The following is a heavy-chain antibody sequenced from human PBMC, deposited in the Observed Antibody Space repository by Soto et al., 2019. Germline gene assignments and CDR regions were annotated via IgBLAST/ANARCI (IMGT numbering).Heavy chain of an antibody. CDR2: IYYSGST. J-gene: IGHJ5*02. CDR1: GGSISSGGYY. V-gene: IGHV4-31*03. CDR3: ARVNIVVVPAAQSDWFDP. Sequence: TSETLSLTCTVSGGSISSGGYYWTWIRQHPGKGLEWIGYIYYSGSTYYNPSLKSRVTISVDTSKNQFSLKLSSVTAADTAVYYCARVNIVVVPAAQSDWFDPWGQGTLVTVSS. D-gene: IGHD2-2*01.